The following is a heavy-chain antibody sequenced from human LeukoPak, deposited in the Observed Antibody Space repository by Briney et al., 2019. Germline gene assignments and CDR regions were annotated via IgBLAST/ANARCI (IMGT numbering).Heavy chain of an antibody. CDR3: AKDGAPYSSSWYGVDY. J-gene: IGHJ4*02. D-gene: IGHD6-13*01. CDR1: GFTFSSYG. CDR2: ISYDGSNK. Sequence: GGSLRLSCAASGFTFSSYGMHWLRQAPGKWLEWVAVISYDGSNKYYADSVKGRFTISRDNSKNTLYLQMNSLRAEDTAVYYCAKDGAPYSSSWYGVDYWGQGTLVTVSS. V-gene: IGHV3-30*18.